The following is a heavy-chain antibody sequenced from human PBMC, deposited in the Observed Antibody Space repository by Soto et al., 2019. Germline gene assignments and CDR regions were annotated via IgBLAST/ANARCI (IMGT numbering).Heavy chain of an antibody. CDR3: AGHPVVHSGSTSLDFDC. V-gene: IGHV4-59*08. Sequence: QVQLQESGPGLVKPSETLSLTCTVSGGSISSYYWSWIRQPPGKGLEWIGYIFYSGSTNYNPSPKSRVTISADTSKNHRCLKMRSVTAAVTAVYYCAGHPVVHSGSTSLDFDCCGKGTLVTVSS. D-gene: IGHD6-13*01. CDR1: GGSISSYY. CDR2: IFYSGST. J-gene: IGHJ4*02.